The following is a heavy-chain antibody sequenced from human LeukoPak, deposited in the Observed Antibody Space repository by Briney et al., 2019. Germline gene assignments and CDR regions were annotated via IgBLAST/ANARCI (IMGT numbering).Heavy chain of an antibody. Sequence: GGSLRLSCAASGSTFSSYGMHWVRQAPGKGLEWVAVISYDGSNKYYADSVKGRFTISRDNSKNTLYLQMNSLRAEDTAVYYCAKLGQTISRWGQGTLVTVSS. V-gene: IGHV3-30*18. D-gene: IGHD3-3*02. CDR2: ISYDGSNK. CDR3: AKLGQTISR. J-gene: IGHJ4*02. CDR1: GSTFSSYG.